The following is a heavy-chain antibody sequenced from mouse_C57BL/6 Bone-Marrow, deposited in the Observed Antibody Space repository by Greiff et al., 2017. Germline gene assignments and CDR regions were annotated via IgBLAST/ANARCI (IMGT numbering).Heavy chain of an antibody. D-gene: IGHD3-2*02. Sequence: QVQLQQPGAELVKPGASVKLSCKASGYTFTSYWMHWVKQRPGQGLEWIGMIHPNSGSTNYNEKFKSKDTLTVDKSSSTAYMQLSSLTSEDSAVYYCARGEGQLRHPGYWGQGTTLTVSS. V-gene: IGHV1-64*01. CDR2: IHPNSGST. J-gene: IGHJ2*01. CDR1: GYTFTSYW. CDR3: ARGEGQLRHPGY.